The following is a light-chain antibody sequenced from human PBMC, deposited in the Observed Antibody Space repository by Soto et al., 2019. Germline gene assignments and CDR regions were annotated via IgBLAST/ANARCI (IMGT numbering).Light chain of an antibody. V-gene: IGKV1-39*01. CDR1: QIISNY. CDR3: QQSYSTPPVT. Sequence: DILMTQSPSSLSASVGDRVTITCRTSQIISNYLNWYQQKPGKAPKLLIYAASSLQSGVPSRFSGSGSGTDFTLTISSLQPEDFATYYCQQSYSTPPVTFGQGTRLEIK. CDR2: AAS. J-gene: IGKJ5*01.